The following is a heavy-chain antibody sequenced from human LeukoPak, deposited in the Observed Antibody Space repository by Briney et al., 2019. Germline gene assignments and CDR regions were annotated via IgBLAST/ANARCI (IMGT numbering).Heavy chain of an antibody. CDR1: GYSISSGYY. CDR2: INHSGST. D-gene: IGHD3-3*01. V-gene: IGHV4-38-2*02. CDR3: ASARRYDFWSGYYRGAGRASAHTNWFDP. J-gene: IGHJ5*02. Sequence: SETLSLTCTVSGYSISSGYYWGWIRQPPGKGLEWIGEINHSGSTNYNPSLKSRVTISVDTSKNQFSLKLSSVTAADTAVYYCASARRYDFWSGYYRGAGRASAHTNWFDPWGQGTLVTVSS.